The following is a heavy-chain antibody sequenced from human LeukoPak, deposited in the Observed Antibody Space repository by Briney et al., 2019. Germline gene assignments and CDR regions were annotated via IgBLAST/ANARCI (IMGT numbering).Heavy chain of an antibody. V-gene: IGHV3-66*02. CDR2: IYSGAST. CDR3: ARRRLYDFWSGYPGYYYYYYYMDV. J-gene: IGHJ6*03. CDR1: GFTVSSNY. D-gene: IGHD3-3*01. Sequence: TGGSLRLSCAASGFTVSSNYMSWVRQAPGKGLEWVSVIYSGASTYYADSVKGRFTISTNNSANTLYLQMNSLRAEDTAVYYCARRRLYDFWSGYPGYYYYYYYMDVWGKGTTVTVSS.